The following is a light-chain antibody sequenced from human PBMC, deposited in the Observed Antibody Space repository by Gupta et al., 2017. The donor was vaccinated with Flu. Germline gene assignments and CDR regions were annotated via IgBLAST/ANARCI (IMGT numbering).Light chain of an antibody. Sequence: DIQMTQSPSSVSASVGDRVTITCRASQGISNWLAWYQQKPGKAPKVLIYAASSLRSGLPSRFSGSGSGTDFTLTISSLQPEDYATYYCQQAASFPPTFGQGTRLEIQ. CDR2: AAS. CDR3: QQAASFPPT. J-gene: IGKJ5*01. CDR1: QGISNW. V-gene: IGKV1D-12*01.